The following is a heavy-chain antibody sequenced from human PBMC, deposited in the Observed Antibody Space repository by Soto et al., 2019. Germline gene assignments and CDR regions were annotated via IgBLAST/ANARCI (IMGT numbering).Heavy chain of an antibody. J-gene: IGHJ4*02. D-gene: IGHD6-19*01. CDR2: ISAYNGNT. Sequence: QVQLVQFGAEVKKPGASVKVSCKASGYTFTSYGISWVRQAPGQGLEWMGWISAYNGNTNYAQKLQGRVTMTTDTSTSTAYMELRSLRSDDTAVYYCARDLSLAVAGSSASYWGQGTLVTVSS. V-gene: IGHV1-18*01. CDR1: GYTFTSYG. CDR3: ARDLSLAVAGSSASY.